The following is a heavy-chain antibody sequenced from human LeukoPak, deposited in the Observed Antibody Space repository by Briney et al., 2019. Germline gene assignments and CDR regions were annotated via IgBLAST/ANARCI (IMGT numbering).Heavy chain of an antibody. CDR1: GFTFSNYA. J-gene: IGHJ1*01. CDR2: VSYDATNK. Sequence: PGGSLRLSCAASGFTFSNYAMHWVRQAPGKGLEWVAVVSYDATNKYYGDSVKGRFTLSRDNSKNTVYLQMNSLRAEDTAVYYCAKDLGAAGLSTGGQGTLVTVSS. V-gene: IGHV3-30*18. D-gene: IGHD3-16*01. CDR3: AKDLGAAGLST.